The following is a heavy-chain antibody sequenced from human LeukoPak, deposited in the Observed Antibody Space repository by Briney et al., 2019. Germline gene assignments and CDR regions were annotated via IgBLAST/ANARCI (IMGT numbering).Heavy chain of an antibody. CDR1: GGSISSSSYY. V-gene: IGHV4-39*07. Sequence: SETLSLTCAVSGGSISSSSYYWGWIRQPPGKGLEWIGSIYYSGSTYYNPSLKSRVTISVDTSKNQFSLKLSSVTAADTAVYYCARVDPTTDQHFGPRGQRTLVT. CDR2: IYYSGST. CDR3: ARVDPTTDQHFGP. J-gene: IGHJ1*01. D-gene: IGHD4-11*01.